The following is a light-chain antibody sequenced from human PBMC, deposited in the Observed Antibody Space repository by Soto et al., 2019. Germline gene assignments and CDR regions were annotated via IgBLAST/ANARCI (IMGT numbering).Light chain of an antibody. CDR2: KAS. Sequence: DIPMTQSPSTLSSSVGDTVTIACRASQSVSSWLAWYQQRPGKAPNLLIYKASSLETGVPSRFSGGGSGTEFTLTISSLQPDDIGTYYCQQYNSYPWTFGQGTKVEIK. CDR3: QQYNSYPWT. J-gene: IGKJ1*01. CDR1: QSVSSW. V-gene: IGKV1-5*03.